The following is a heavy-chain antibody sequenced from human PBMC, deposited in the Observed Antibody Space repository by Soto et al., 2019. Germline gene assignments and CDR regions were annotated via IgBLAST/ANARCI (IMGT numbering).Heavy chain of an antibody. CDR1: GFTFSNYG. CDR2: ISSTGGTT. CDR3: AKVGIGWSDLFDV. V-gene: IGHV3-23*01. Sequence: EVQLLESGGGLAQPGGSLRLSCAASGFTFSNYGMAWVRQAQGTGLEWVASISSTGGTTYYADSVKGRFSISRDDSKNTFYLQMHSLRAEDTALYYCAKVGIGWSDLFDVWGQGTKVTVSS. J-gene: IGHJ3*01. D-gene: IGHD6-19*01.